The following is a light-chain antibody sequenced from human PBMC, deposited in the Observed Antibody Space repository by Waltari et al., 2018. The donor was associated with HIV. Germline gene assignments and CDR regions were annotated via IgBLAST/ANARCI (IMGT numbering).Light chain of an antibody. CDR1: QSISSW. Sequence: DIPITQSPSTPSASVGDRVTITCRDSQSISSWLAWYQQKPGKAPNLLIYKATSVESGVPSRFSGSGSGTEFTLTISSLQADDFATYYCQHYNSYLWTFGQGTKVEIK. J-gene: IGKJ1*01. CDR2: KAT. CDR3: QHYNSYLWT. V-gene: IGKV1-5*03.